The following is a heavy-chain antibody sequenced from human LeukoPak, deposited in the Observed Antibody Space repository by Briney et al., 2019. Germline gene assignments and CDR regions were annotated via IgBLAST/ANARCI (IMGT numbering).Heavy chain of an antibody. CDR2: IYHSGNT. D-gene: IGHD3-22*01. Sequence: SETLFLTCGVPGYSISSGYYWGWIRQPPGKGLEWIGNIYHSGNTNYNPSPKSRVTISVDTSKNQFSLKLTSVTAADTAVYYCARSYYDISGDADSLEYWGQGTLVTASS. J-gene: IGHJ4*02. CDR1: GYSISSGYY. V-gene: IGHV4-38-2*01. CDR3: ARSYYDISGDADSLEY.